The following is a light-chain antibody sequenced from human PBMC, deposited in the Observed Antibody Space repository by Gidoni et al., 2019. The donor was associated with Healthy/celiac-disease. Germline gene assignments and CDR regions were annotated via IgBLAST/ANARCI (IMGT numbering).Light chain of an antibody. CDR1: QSISSY. CDR3: QQSNSTPPYT. J-gene: IGKJ2*01. CDR2: AAS. V-gene: IGKV1-39*01. Sequence: IQMTQSPSSLSASVGDTVTITCRAIQSISSYLNWYQQQPAKATKLLIDAASRLKSRVPSRFSGSGSGKDFTITISRLQAEDFATYYWQQSNSTPPYTFGQGTKLEIK.